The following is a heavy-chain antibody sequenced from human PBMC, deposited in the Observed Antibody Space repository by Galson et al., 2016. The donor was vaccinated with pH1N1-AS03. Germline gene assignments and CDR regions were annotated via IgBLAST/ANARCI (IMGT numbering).Heavy chain of an antibody. CDR3: ARQHDRCFGRLFVDF. CDR1: GGPFSGYY. J-gene: IGHJ4*02. CDR2: LYHGGST. Sequence: ETLSLTCAVYGGPFSGYYWTWIRQPPVQGLDWVGRLYHGGSTYYNPSLKIRVSISVDTSKTQFSLKLRSVTDADPAVYYCARQHDRCFGRLFVDFWGQGPLVTVSS. D-gene: IGHD3-9*01. V-gene: IGHV4-34*01.